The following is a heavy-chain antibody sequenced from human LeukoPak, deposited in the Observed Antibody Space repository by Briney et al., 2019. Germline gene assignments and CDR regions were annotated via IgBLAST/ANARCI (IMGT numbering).Heavy chain of an antibody. Sequence: SETLSLTCTVSGGSISSYYWSWIRQPPGKGLEWIGYIYYSGSTNYNPSLKSRVTISVDTPKNQFSLKLSSVTAADTAVYYCARGYDYVWGSYPLDYWGQGTLVTVSS. J-gene: IGHJ4*02. CDR2: IYYSGST. V-gene: IGHV4-59*01. D-gene: IGHD3-16*02. CDR3: ARGYDYVWGSYPLDY. CDR1: GGSISSYY.